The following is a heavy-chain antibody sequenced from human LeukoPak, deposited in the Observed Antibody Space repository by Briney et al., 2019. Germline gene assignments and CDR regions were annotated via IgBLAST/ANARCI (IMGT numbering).Heavy chain of an antibody. J-gene: IGHJ4*02. D-gene: IGHD1-26*01. Sequence: KPSETLSLTCTVSGYSISSGYYWGWIRQPPGKGLEWIGSIYHSGSAYYNPSLKSRVTISVDTSKNQFSLKLSSVTAADTAVYYCARDGSGSSPKVDYWGQGTLVTVSS. CDR2: IYHSGSA. CDR1: GYSISSGYY. CDR3: ARDGSGSSPKVDY. V-gene: IGHV4-38-2*02.